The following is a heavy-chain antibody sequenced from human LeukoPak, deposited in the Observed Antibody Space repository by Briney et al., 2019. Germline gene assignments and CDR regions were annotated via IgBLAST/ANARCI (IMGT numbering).Heavy chain of an antibody. D-gene: IGHD6-6*01. CDR1: GYSFTSYW. Sequence: GESLKISCKGSGYSFTSYWIGWVRQMPGKGLEWMGIIYPGDSDTRYSPSFQGQVTISADKSISTAYLQWNSLKASDTAMYYCARGRSMAAEGDYMDVWGKETTVTVSS. CDR3: ARGRSMAAEGDYMDV. V-gene: IGHV5-51*01. CDR2: IYPGDSDT. J-gene: IGHJ6*03.